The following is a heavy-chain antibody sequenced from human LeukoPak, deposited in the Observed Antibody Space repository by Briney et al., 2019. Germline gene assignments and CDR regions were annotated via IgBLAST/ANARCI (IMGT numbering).Heavy chain of an antibody. CDR3: ARGIWFGEYYFDY. D-gene: IGHD3-10*01. CDR1: GYTFTSYD. V-gene: IGHV1-8*01. J-gene: IGHJ4*02. CDR2: MNPNSGNT. Sequence: GASVKVSCKASGYTFTSYDINWVRQATGQGLEWMGWMNPNSGNTGCAQKFQGRVTMTRNTSISTAYMELSSLRSEDMAVYYCARGIWFGEYYFDYWGQGTLVTVSS.